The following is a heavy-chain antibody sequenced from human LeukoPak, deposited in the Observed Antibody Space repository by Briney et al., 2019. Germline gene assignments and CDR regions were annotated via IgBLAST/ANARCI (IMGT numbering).Heavy chain of an antibody. Sequence: PGGSLRLSCAASGFTFSSYAMSWVRQAPGKGLEWVSAISGSGGSTYYADSVKGRFTISRDNSKNTLYLQMNSLRAEDTAVYYCAKDQAVVRGANYFDYWGQGTLVTVSS. CDR3: AKDQAVVRGANYFDY. D-gene: IGHD3-10*01. CDR1: GFTFSSYA. V-gene: IGHV3-23*01. CDR2: ISGSGGST. J-gene: IGHJ4*02.